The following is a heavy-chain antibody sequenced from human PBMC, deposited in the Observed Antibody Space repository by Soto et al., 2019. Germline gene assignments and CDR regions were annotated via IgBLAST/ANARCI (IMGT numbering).Heavy chain of an antibody. V-gene: IGHV4-59*01. CDR2: IYYSGTT. J-gene: IGHJ4*02. CDR1: RGSISRYY. D-gene: IGHD3-10*01. Sequence: PSDTLSLTCTVSRGSISRYYWNWIRQPPGKGLEWIGYIYYSGTTNYNPSLKSRVTISVDTSKNQFSLKLTSVTAADPAVYYCARAGFGEPDGYWGQGTLVTVSS. CDR3: ARAGFGEPDGY.